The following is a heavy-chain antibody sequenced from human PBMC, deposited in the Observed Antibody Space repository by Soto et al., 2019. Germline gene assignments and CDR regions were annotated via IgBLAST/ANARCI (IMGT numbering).Heavy chain of an antibody. Sequence: QVQLVESGGGVVQPGRSLRLSCAASGFTFSSYAMHWVRQAPGKGLEWVAVISYDGSNKYYADSVKGRFTISRDNSKNTLYLQMTSLRAEDTAVYYCARDFIAVAGNGDWYFDLWGRGTLVTVSS. CDR1: GFTFSSYA. CDR3: ARDFIAVAGNGDWYFDL. J-gene: IGHJ2*01. D-gene: IGHD6-19*01. CDR2: ISYDGSNK. V-gene: IGHV3-30-3*01.